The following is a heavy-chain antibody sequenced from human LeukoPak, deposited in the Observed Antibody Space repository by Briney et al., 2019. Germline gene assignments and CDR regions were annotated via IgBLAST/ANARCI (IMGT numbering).Heavy chain of an antibody. Sequence: PSETLSLTCAVYGGSFSGYYWSWIRQPPGKGLEWIGEINHIGSTNYNPFLKSRVTISVDTSKNQFSLKLSSVTAADTAVYYCARGRGPRCSSTSCYTGSRVIYFDLWGRGTLVTVSS. D-gene: IGHD2-2*02. J-gene: IGHJ2*01. CDR3: ARGRGPRCSSTSCYTGSRVIYFDL. V-gene: IGHV4-34*01. CDR2: INHIGST. CDR1: GGSFSGYY.